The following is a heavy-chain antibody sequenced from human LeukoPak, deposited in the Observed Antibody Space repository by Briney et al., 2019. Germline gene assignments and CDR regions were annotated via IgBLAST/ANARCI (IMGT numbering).Heavy chain of an antibody. D-gene: IGHD1-1*01. V-gene: IGHV3-30-3*01. J-gene: IGHJ3*02. CDR2: ISYDGSNK. CDR3: ARARVTTGTTRIAFDI. CDR1: GFTFSSYA. Sequence: GGSLRLSCAASGFTFSSYAMHWVRQAPGKGLEGVAVISYDGSNKSSADTVKGRFTISRDNSKNSPYLQMNSLRAEDTAVHYCARARVTTGTTRIAFDIWGQGTMVTVSS.